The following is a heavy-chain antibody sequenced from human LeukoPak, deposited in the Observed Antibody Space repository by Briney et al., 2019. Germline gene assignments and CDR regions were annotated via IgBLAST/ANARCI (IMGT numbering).Heavy chain of an antibody. Sequence: SETLSLTCTASGGSISSSSYYWGWIRQPPGKGLEWIGSIYYSGSTYYNPSLKSRVTISVDTSKNQFSLKLSSVTAADTAVYYCARRFRVAGNIDYWGQGTLVTVSS. D-gene: IGHD2-15*01. CDR2: IYYSGST. J-gene: IGHJ4*02. CDR1: GGSISSSSYY. V-gene: IGHV4-39*01. CDR3: ARRFRVAGNIDY.